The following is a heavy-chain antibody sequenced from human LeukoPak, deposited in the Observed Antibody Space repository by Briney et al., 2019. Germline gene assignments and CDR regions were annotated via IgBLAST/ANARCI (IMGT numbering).Heavy chain of an antibody. CDR2: IYYSGST. Sequence: SETLSLTCTVSGGSISSYYWSWIRQPPGKGLEWIGYIYYSGSTNYNPSLKSRVTISVDKSKNQFSLKLSSVTAADTAVYYCARYSSSWRIFDYWGQGTLVTVSS. CDR1: GGSISSYY. D-gene: IGHD6-13*01. J-gene: IGHJ4*02. V-gene: IGHV4-59*12. CDR3: ARYSSSWRIFDY.